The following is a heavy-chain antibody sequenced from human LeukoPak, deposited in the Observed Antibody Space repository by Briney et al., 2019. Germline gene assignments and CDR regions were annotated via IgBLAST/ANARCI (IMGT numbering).Heavy chain of an antibody. CDR1: GSTFSSYS. J-gene: IGHJ4*02. D-gene: IGHD4-23*01. Sequence: PGGSLRLSCAASGSTFSSYSMNWVRQAPGKGLEWVSSISSSSSYIYYADSVKGRFTISRDNAKNSLYLQMNSLRAEDTAVYYCARDPIYGGTVPYYFDYWGQGTLVTVSS. V-gene: IGHV3-21*01. CDR2: ISSSSSYI. CDR3: ARDPIYGGTVPYYFDY.